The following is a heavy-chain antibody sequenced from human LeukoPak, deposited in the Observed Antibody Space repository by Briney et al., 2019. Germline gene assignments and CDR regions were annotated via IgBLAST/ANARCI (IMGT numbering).Heavy chain of an antibody. Sequence: GGSLRLSCAASGFTFSTYWMHWVRHAPGKGLVWVSRINGDVSSTSYADSVKGRFTISRDNAKNTLYLQMNSLRAEDTAVYYCARGKHTAAIPDYWGQGTLVTVSS. D-gene: IGHD6-13*01. J-gene: IGHJ4*02. V-gene: IGHV3-74*01. CDR1: GFTFSTYW. CDR3: ARGKHTAAIPDY. CDR2: INGDVSST.